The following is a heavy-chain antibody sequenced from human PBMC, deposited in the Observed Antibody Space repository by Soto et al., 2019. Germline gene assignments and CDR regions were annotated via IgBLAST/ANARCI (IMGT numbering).Heavy chain of an antibody. CDR3: ARDMPREDYDFWSGYYYYYGMDV. Sequence: SQTLSLTCAISGDSVSSNSAAWNWIRQSPSRGLEWLGRTYYRSKWYNDYAVSVKSRITINPDTSKNQFSLQLNSVTPEDTAVYYCARDMPREDYDFWSGYYYYYGMDVWGQGTTVTVSS. D-gene: IGHD3-3*01. CDR1: GDSVSSNSAA. CDR2: TYYRSKWYN. J-gene: IGHJ6*02. V-gene: IGHV6-1*01.